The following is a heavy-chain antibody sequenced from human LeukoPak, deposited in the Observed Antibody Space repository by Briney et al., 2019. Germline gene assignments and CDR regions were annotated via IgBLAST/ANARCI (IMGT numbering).Heavy chain of an antibody. CDR1: GFTFSSYA. V-gene: IGHV3-30-3*01. D-gene: IGHD2-15*01. Sequence: GSLRLSCAASGFTFSSYAMHWVRQAPGKGLEWVAVISYDGSNKYYADSVKGRFTISRDNSKNTLYLQMNSLRAEDTAVYYCARAKAVVAAYFDYWGQGTLVTVSS. CDR2: ISYDGSNK. CDR3: ARAKAVVAAYFDY. J-gene: IGHJ4*02.